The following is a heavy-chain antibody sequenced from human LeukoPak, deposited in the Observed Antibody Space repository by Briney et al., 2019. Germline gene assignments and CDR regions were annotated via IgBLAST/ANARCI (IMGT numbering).Heavy chain of an antibody. CDR3: ARSLLNYDSSGYYPDY. Sequence: ASVRVSFRASGGTFSIYAISWVRQAPGQGLEGMGGIIPICGTANYAQKFRGRVTITADESTSTAYVEVSSLRSEDTAVYYCARSLLNYDSSGYYPDYWGQGTLVTVSS. CDR2: IIPICGTA. CDR1: GGTFSIYA. V-gene: IGHV1-69*13. J-gene: IGHJ4*02. D-gene: IGHD3-22*01.